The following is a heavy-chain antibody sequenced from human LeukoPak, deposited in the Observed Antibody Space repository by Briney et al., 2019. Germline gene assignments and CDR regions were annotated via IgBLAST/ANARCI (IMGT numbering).Heavy chain of an antibody. CDR1: GVTVSSSH. CDR3: AAGRVFDY. CDR2: IYSGGTT. V-gene: IGHV3-66*01. J-gene: IGHJ4*02. Sequence: PGGSLRLSCAASGVTVSSSHMNWVRQAPGKGLEWVSVIYSGGTTYYGDSVKGRFTISRDNSKNTVYLQMNSVGVEDTAVYYCAAGRVFDYWGQGTLVTVS.